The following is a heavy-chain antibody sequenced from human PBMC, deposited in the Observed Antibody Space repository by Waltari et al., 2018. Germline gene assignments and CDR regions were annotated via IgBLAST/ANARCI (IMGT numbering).Heavy chain of an antibody. CDR2: INHSGST. J-gene: IGHJ6*03. Sequence: QVQLQQWGAGRLKASETLSLTCAVYGGSFSGYYWSWIRQPPGKGLEWVGEINHSGSTNYNPSLNSRVTISVDTSKNQFSLKLSSVTAADTAVYYCARGGCSGGSCYHYYYYYMDVWGKGTTVTVSS. V-gene: IGHV4-34*01. D-gene: IGHD2-15*01. CDR3: ARGGCSGGSCYHYYYYYMDV. CDR1: GGSFSGYY.